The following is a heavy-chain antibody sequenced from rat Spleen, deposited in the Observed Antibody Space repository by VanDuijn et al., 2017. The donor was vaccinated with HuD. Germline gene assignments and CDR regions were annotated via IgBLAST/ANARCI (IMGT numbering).Heavy chain of an antibody. V-gene: IGHV5-22*01. D-gene: IGHD1-7*01. Sequence: EVQLVESGGGLVQPGRALKLSCAASGFTFSDYYMAWVRQAPKKGLDWVASISFEDNNTYYRDSVKVRFTISRDDAKSTLYLQMNSLRSEDTATYYCTRHPSYYGFDSYWYFDFWGPGTMVTVSS. J-gene: IGHJ1*01. CDR3: TRHPSYYGFDSYWYFDF. CDR1: GFTFSDYY. CDR2: ISFEDNNT.